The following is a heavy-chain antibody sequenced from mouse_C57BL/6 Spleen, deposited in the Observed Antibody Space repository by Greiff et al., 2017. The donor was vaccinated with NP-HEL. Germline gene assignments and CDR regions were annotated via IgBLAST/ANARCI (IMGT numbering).Heavy chain of an antibody. CDR1: GYTFTSYW. CDR3: ARSEVYYGNPFAY. J-gene: IGHJ3*01. Sequence: VQLQQPGAELVRPGSSVKLSCKASGYTFTSYWMHWVKQRPIQGLEWIGNIDPSDSETHYNQKFKDKATLTVDKSSSTAYMQLSSLTSEDSAVYYCARSEVYYGNPFAYWGQGTLVTVSA. CDR2: IDPSDSET. D-gene: IGHD2-1*01. V-gene: IGHV1-52*01.